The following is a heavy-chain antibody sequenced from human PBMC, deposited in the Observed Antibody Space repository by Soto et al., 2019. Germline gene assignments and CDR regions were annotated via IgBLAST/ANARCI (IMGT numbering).Heavy chain of an antibody. V-gene: IGHV3-23*01. CDR3: AREVGAPSGWLDP. J-gene: IGHJ5*02. CDR1: GFTFTNYA. Sequence: EVQLSESGGDLRQPGGSLRLSCAASGFTFTNYAMTWVRQTPGMGLEWVSGISASGGLKYYADSVRGRFTVSRDNSKNILYLQMDNLRDEDTALYYCAREVGAPSGWLDPWGQGTQVTVSS. D-gene: IGHD1-26*01. CDR2: ISASGGLK.